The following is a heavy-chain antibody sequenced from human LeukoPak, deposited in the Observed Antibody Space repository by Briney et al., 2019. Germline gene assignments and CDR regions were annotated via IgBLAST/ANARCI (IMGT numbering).Heavy chain of an antibody. V-gene: IGHV3-23*01. CDR1: GFTFSSYA. Sequence: GGSLRLSCAASGFTFSSYAMSWVRQAPGKGLEWVSAISGSGGSTYYADSVKGRFTISRDNSKNTLYLQMNSLRDEDTAVYYCAKAQLCFGELAPFDYWGQGTLVTVSS. CDR2: ISGSGGST. D-gene: IGHD3-10*01. CDR3: AKAQLCFGELAPFDY. J-gene: IGHJ4*02.